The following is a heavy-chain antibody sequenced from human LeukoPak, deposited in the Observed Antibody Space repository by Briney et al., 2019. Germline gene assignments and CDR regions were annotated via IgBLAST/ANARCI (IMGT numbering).Heavy chain of an antibody. V-gene: IGHV1-69*05. J-gene: IGHJ4*02. D-gene: IGHD3-22*01. Sequence: ASVKVSCKASGGTFSSYAISWVRQAPGQGLEWMGGIIPIFGTANYAQKFQGRVTITTDESTSTAYMELGSLRSEDTAVYYCARDQGYYYDSSGYYSWGQGTLVTVSS. CDR2: IIPIFGTA. CDR1: GGTFSSYA. CDR3: ARDQGYYYDSSGYYS.